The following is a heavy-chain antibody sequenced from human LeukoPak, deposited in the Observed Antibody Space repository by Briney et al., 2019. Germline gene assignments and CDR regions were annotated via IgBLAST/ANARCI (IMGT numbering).Heavy chain of an antibody. CDR3: ARDRRSSSWYYADY. Sequence: SVKVSCKASGGTFSSYAISWVRQAPGQGLEWMGGIIPILGIANYAQKFQGRVTITADKSTSTAYMELSSLRSEDTAVYYCARDRRSSSWYYADYWGQGTLVTVSS. D-gene: IGHD6-13*01. CDR1: GGTFSSYA. J-gene: IGHJ4*02. CDR2: IIPILGIA. V-gene: IGHV1-69*04.